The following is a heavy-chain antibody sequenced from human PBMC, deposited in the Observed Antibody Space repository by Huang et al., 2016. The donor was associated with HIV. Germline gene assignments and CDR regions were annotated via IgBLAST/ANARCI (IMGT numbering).Heavy chain of an antibody. J-gene: IGHJ6*02. D-gene: IGHD3-3*01. CDR1: GGSFTGNY. V-gene: IGHV4-34*02. CDR2: VNDSGAT. CDR3: ARQWTILEWLLGLDV. Sequence: QMQLQQRGAGLLKPSETLSLTCGVSGGSFTGNYLTWIRQAPGKGREWIGEVNDSGATNYNPSLNGRVTISLDKSNRELSLNLRSVTAADTAVYYCARQWTILEWLLGLDVWGQGTTVIVSS.